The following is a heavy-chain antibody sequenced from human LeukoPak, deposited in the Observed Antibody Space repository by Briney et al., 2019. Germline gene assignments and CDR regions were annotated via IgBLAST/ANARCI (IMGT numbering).Heavy chain of an antibody. CDR2: IRYDGSNK. V-gene: IGHV3-30*02. CDR1: GFTFSIYG. D-gene: IGHD6-13*01. Sequence: GGSLRLSCAASGFTFSIYGMHWVRQAPGKGLEWVAFIRYDGSNKYYADSVKGRFTISRDNSKNTLYLQMNSLRAEDTAVYYCAWTTYSSSWYTDYWGQGTLVTVSS. J-gene: IGHJ4*02. CDR3: AWTTYSSSWYTDY.